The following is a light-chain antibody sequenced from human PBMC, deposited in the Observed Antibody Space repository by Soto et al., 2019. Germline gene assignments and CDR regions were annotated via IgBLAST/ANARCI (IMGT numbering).Light chain of an antibody. CDR1: QTISSNY. CDR2: GTS. CDR3: QQYGSWT. V-gene: IGKV3-20*01. J-gene: IGKJ1*01. Sequence: EFVLTQSPGTLSVSPGERATLSCRASQTISSNYLAWYQQKPGQAPSLLIYGTSSRATGIPDRFSGSGSGTDFTLTISRLEPEDSAIYYCQQYGSWTFGQGTKVEIK.